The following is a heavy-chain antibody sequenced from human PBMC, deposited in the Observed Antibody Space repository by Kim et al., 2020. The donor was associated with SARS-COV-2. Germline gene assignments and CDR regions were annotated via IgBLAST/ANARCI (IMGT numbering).Heavy chain of an antibody. D-gene: IGHD3-10*01. V-gene: IGHV3-33*01. Sequence: GGSLRLSCAVSGFTFSRYGLHWVRQAPGKGLEWVAVIWYDGSNQYYADSVKGRFAISRDSSNNTLYLQMNSLRAEDTAVYFCARGGSGGYYFDYWGQGTLVTVSS. J-gene: IGHJ4*02. CDR2: IWYDGSNQ. CDR3: ARGGSGGYYFDY. CDR1: GFTFSRYG.